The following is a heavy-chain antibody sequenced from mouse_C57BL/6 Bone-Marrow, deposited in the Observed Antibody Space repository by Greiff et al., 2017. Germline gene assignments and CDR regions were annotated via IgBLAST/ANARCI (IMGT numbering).Heavy chain of an antibody. CDR2: IYPGGGYT. J-gene: IGHJ4*01. V-gene: IGHV1-63*01. CDR1: GYTFTNYW. Sequence: VKVVESGAELVRPGTSVKMSCKASGYTFTNYWIGWAKQRPGHGLEWIGDIYPGGGYTNYNEKFKGKATLTADKSSSTAYMQFSSLTSEDSAIYYCARRTCWYYAMDYWGQGTSVTVSS. CDR3: ARRTCWYYAMDY.